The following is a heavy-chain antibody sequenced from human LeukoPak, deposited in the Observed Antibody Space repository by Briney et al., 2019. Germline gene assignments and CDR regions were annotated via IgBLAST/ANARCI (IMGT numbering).Heavy chain of an antibody. J-gene: IGHJ4*02. CDR3: ARDRVGVGSSGWEN. CDR1: GYTFTGYY. V-gene: IGHV1-2*02. Sequence: ASVKVSCKASGYTFTGYYMHWVRQAPGQGLEWMGWINPNSGGTSYAQKFQGRVTMTRDTSISTAYMELSSLTSDDTAVYYCARDRVGVGSSGWENWGQGTLVTVSS. CDR2: INPNSGGT. D-gene: IGHD6-19*01.